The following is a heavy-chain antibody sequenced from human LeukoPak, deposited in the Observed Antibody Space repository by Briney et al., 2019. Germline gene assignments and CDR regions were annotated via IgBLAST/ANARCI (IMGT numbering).Heavy chain of an antibody. CDR2: IFGRGHL. Sequence: SETLSLTCSVSGGSISSDSGDSFSTIYWTWIRQGAGKGLEWVCRIFGRGHLNYNPFLRSRISISVDTSKNQFFLKLRYVTAADTAVYYCARGWAPRGAKSSFDQWGQGTLVIVSS. V-gene: IGHV4-4*07. J-gene: IGHJ4*02. D-gene: IGHD1-26*01. CDR3: ARGWAPRGAKSSFDQ. CDR1: GGSISSDSGDSFSTIY.